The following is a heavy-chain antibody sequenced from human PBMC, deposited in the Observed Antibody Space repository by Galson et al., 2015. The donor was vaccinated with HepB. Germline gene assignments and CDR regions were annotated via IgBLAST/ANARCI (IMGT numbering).Heavy chain of an antibody. CDR2: INPSGGST. D-gene: IGHD3-10*01. Sequence: SVKVSCKASGYTFTSYYMHWVRQAPGQGLEWMGIINPSGGSTSYAQKFQGRVTMTRDTSTSTVYMELSSLRSEDTAVYYCAREPITMVRGVIIHLAFDIWGQGTMVTVSS. CDR3: AREPITMVRGVIIHLAFDI. CDR1: GYTFTSYY. J-gene: IGHJ3*02. V-gene: IGHV1-46*01.